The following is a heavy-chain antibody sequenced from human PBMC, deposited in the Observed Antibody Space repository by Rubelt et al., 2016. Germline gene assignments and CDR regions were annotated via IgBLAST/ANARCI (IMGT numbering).Heavy chain of an antibody. D-gene: IGHD6-13*01. V-gene: IGHV1-18*04. CDR3: ARDEPYSSSWYDY. CDR2: ISAYNGNT. J-gene: IGHJ4*02. Sequence: QVQLVQSGAEVKKPGASVKVSCKASGYTFGTYGISWVRQAPGQGLEWMGWISAYNGNTDYAQRVQGRGTLTTDTSTSTAYMELRSLRSDDTAVYYCARDEPYSSSWYDYWGQGTLVTVSS. CDR1: GYTFGTYG.